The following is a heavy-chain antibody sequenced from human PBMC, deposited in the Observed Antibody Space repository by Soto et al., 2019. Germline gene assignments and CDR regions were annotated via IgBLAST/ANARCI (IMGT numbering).Heavy chain of an antibody. J-gene: IGHJ4*02. D-gene: IGHD3-22*01. CDR2: TSAYNGNT. CDR1: GYTFSSYG. CDR3: ARINGYYDSSGYYAGADH. Sequence: ASVKVSCKASGYTFSSYGISWVRQAPGQGLEWMGWTSAYNGNTNYAQNLQDRVTMTTDTSTSTAHMELRSLRSDDTAVYYCARINGYYDSSGYYAGADHWGQGTLVTVSS. V-gene: IGHV1-18*01.